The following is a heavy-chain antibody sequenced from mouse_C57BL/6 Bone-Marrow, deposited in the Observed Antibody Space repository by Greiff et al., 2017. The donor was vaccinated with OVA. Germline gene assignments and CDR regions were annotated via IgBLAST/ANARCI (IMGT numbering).Heavy chain of an antibody. J-gene: IGHJ2*01. V-gene: IGHV1-5*01. CDR1: GYTFTSYW. CDR2: IYPGNSDT. D-gene: IGHD1-1*01. Sequence: VHVKQSGTVLARPGASVKMSCKTSGYTFTSYWMHWVKQRPGQGLEWIGAIYPGNSDTSYNQKFKGKAKLTAVTTASTAYMELSSLTNEDSAVYYCTRGLLITTVVNYWGQGTTLTVSA. CDR3: TRGLLITTVVNY.